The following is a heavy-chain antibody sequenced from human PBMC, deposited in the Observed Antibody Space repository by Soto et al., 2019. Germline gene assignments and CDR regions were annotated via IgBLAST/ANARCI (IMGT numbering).Heavy chain of an antibody. CDR2: ISAYSGNT. J-gene: IGHJ3*02. V-gene: IGHV1-18*01. Sequence: GASVKVSCKASGYTFTSYGISWVRQAPGQGLEWMGWISAYSGNTNYAQKLQGRVTMTTDTSTSTAYMELTSLRSDDTAVYYCAGCCYGGNSGAFDIWGQETMVTVSS. D-gene: IGHD4-17*01. CDR3: AGCCYGGNSGAFDI. CDR1: GYTFTSYG.